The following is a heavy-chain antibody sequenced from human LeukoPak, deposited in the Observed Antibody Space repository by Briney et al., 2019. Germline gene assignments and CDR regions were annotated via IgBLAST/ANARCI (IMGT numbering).Heavy chain of an antibody. CDR3: ARNPYYYDSSGYYSGYDAFDI. D-gene: IGHD3-22*01. Sequence: KSSETLSLTCAVYGGSFSGYYWSWIRQPPGKGLEWIGEINHSGSTNYNPSLKSRVTISVDTSKNQFSLKLSSVTAADTAVYYCARNPYYYDSSGYYSGYDAFDIWGQGTMVTVSS. CDR1: GGSFSGYY. J-gene: IGHJ3*02. CDR2: INHSGST. V-gene: IGHV4-34*01.